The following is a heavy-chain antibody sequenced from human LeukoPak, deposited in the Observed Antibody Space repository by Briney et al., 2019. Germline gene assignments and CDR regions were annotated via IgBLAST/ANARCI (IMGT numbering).Heavy chain of an antibody. D-gene: IGHD2-15*01. J-gene: IGHJ4*02. Sequence: SVKVSCKASGGTFSGYAISWVRQAPGQGLEWMGRIIPIFGTANYAQKFQGRVTITTDESTSTAYMELSSLRSEDTAVYYCARDTWDCSGGSCYYLVDYWGQGTLVTVSS. CDR3: ARDTWDCSGGSCYYLVDY. V-gene: IGHV1-69*05. CDR1: GGTFSGYA. CDR2: IIPIFGTA.